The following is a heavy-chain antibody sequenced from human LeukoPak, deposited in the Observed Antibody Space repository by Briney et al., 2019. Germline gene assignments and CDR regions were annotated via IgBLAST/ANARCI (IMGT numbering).Heavy chain of an antibody. Sequence: ASVKVSCKVSGYTLTELSIHWVRQAPGKGLEWMGGFDPEDGETIYAQKFQGRVTMTEDTSTDTAYMELSSLRSEDTAVYYCATSCSGGSCYSFNYWGQGTLVTVSS. V-gene: IGHV1-24*01. CDR1: GYTLTELS. J-gene: IGHJ4*02. D-gene: IGHD2-15*01. CDR3: ATSCSGGSCYSFNY. CDR2: FDPEDGET.